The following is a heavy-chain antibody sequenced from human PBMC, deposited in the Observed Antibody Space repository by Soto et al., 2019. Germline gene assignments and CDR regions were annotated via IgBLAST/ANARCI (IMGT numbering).Heavy chain of an antibody. Sequence: SETLSLTCTVSGASISGFYWSWIRKSAGKGLEWIGRIYATGTTDYNPSLKSRVTMSVDTSKNQFSLNLRSMSPADTAVYYCARVGGLAARTFDYWGPGTLVTVSS. D-gene: IGHD6-6*01. V-gene: IGHV4-4*07. CDR2: IYATGTT. CDR1: GASISGFY. J-gene: IGHJ4*02. CDR3: ARVGGLAARTFDY.